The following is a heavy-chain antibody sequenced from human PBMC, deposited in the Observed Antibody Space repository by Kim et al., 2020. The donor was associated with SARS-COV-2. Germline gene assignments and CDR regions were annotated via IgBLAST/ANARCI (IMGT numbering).Heavy chain of an antibody. Sequence: GGSLRLSCAASGFTFSSYSMNWVRQAPGKGLEWVSSISSSSSYIYYADSVKDRFTISRDNAKNSLYLQMNSLRAEDTAVYYCAREYYYGSGSPNHFDYWGQGTLVTVSS. D-gene: IGHD3-10*01. J-gene: IGHJ4*02. CDR1: GFTFSSYS. CDR3: AREYYYGSGSPNHFDY. V-gene: IGHV3-21*01. CDR2: ISSSSSYI.